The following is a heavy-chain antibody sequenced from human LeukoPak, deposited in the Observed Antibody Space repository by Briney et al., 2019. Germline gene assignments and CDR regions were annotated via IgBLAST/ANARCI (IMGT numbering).Heavy chain of an antibody. Sequence: SQTLSLTCAVSGVSISGGGYSWSWIRQPPGKGLEWIGYIYHSGSTYYNPSLKSRVTISVDRSKNQFSLKLSSVTAADTAVYYCARINTYYRHFDYWGQGTLVTVSS. CDR2: IYHSGST. V-gene: IGHV4-30-2*01. J-gene: IGHJ4*02. D-gene: IGHD2/OR15-2a*01. CDR3: ARINTYYRHFDY. CDR1: GVSISGGGYS.